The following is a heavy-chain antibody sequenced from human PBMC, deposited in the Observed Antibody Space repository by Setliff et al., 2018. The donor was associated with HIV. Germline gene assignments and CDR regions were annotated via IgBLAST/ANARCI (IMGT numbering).Heavy chain of an antibody. CDR3: ASRIYYYDESRVLREEGFVP. J-gene: IGHJ5*02. V-gene: IGHV4-59*05. CDR2: IYYSGST. D-gene: IGHD3-22*01. Sequence: SETLSLTCTVSGGSISSHYWSWIRQPPGKGLEWIGSIYYSGSTYYNPSLKSRVTISVDTSKNQFSLKLSSVTAADTAMYYCASRIYYYDESRVLREEGFVPWGQGTLVTVSS. CDR1: GGSISSHY.